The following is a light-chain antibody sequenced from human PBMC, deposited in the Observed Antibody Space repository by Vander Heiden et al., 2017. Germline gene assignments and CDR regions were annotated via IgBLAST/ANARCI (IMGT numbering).Light chain of an antibody. CDR1: SSDVGGYNY. Sequence: QSALTQPASVSGSPGQPITISCIGTSSDVGGYNYVSWYQQHPGKAPKLMIYDVSNRPSGVSNRFSGSKSGNTASLTISGLQAEDEADYYCSSYTSSSTLVVFGGGTKLTVL. CDR2: DVS. J-gene: IGLJ3*02. V-gene: IGLV2-14*01. CDR3: SSYTSSSTLVV.